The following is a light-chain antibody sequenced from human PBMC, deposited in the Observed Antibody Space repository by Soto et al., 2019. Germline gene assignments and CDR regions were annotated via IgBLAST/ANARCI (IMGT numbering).Light chain of an antibody. CDR2: GAS. CDR3: QQYNDWPT. V-gene: IGKV3-15*01. Sequence: EVEMTQSPGTLSVSPGERATLSCRASQSVRSNLAWYQQKPGQVIRLLVYGASTRATGIPARFSGSGSGTEFTLTISSLQSEDFAIYDCQQYNDWPTFGQGTRLEIK. J-gene: IGKJ5*01. CDR1: QSVRSN.